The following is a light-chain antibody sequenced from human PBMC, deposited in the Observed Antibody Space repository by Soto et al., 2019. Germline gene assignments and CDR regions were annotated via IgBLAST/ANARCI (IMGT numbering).Light chain of an antibody. CDR2: DAS. Sequence: EIVLTQSPATLSFSPGERVTLSCRASQNVSTYLAWYQQKPGHAPRLLIYDASDRATGIPARFSGSVSGTDFTLTISSTEPDDSEVYYCEQSTNWLACGAGNKVDIK. CDR3: EQSTNWLA. CDR1: QNVSTY. V-gene: IGKV3-11*01. J-gene: IGKJ3*01.